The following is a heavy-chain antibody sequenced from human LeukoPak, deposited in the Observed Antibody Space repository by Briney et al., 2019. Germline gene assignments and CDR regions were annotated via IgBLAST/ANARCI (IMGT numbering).Heavy chain of an antibody. J-gene: IGHJ4*02. Sequence: ASVKVSGKPTGYSFTAYYIFWMRQAPGQGLECMGWINLYNGATKYAQRFQSRVTMTRDTSISTAYMELSRLRSDDTATYYCASWAGGNEPVASFDYWGQGTLVTVSS. CDR2: INLYNGAT. D-gene: IGHD1-14*01. CDR1: GYSFTAYY. V-gene: IGHV1-2*02. CDR3: ASWAGGNEPVASFDY.